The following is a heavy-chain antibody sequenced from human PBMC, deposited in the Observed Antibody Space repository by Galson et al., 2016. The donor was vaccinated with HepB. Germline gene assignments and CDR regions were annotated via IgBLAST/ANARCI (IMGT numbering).Heavy chain of an antibody. Sequence: ETLSLTCTVSGGSISSTGHYWGWIRQPPGKALEGIGNFYYSGSTSYNPSLKSRVTISVDMSKDQFSLKLTSVTAADTAVYYCATRIVTANKNYGLDIWGQGTTVIVSS. CDR1: GGSISSTGHY. CDR3: ATRIVTANKNYGLDI. CDR2: FYYSGST. D-gene: IGHD2-21*02. J-gene: IGHJ6*02. V-gene: IGHV4-39*01.